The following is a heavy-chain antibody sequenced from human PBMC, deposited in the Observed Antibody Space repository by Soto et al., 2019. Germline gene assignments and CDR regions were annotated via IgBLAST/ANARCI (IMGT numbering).Heavy chain of an antibody. J-gene: IGHJ4*02. Sequence: PGGSLPLSCAASGFTFITYAMNWVRQAPGKGLEWISAISGSGSFTHYADSVRGRFTISRDNSQNQLYLQMNNLRGDDTAMYYCAKIPTGSGSSKFDYWGQGIQVTVSS. D-gene: IGHD3-10*01. CDR2: ISGSGSFT. CDR1: GFTFITYA. CDR3: AKIPTGSGSSKFDY. V-gene: IGHV3-23*01.